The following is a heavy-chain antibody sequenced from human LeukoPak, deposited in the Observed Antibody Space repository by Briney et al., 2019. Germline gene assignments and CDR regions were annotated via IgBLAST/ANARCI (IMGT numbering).Heavy chain of an antibody. Sequence: SETLSLTCTVSGGSISSYYWSWVRQPPGKGLEWIGYIYYSGSTNYNPSLKSRVTISVDTSKNQFSLKLSSVTAADTAVYYCAGYSSTSPMGGGWFDPWGRGTLVTVSS. V-gene: IGHV4-59*01. J-gene: IGHJ5*02. CDR3: AGYSSTSPMGGGWFDP. CDR2: IYYSGST. CDR1: GGSISSYY. D-gene: IGHD2-2*01.